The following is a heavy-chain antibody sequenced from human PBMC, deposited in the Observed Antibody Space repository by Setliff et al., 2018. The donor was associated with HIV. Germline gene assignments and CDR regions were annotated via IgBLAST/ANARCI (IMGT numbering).Heavy chain of an antibody. V-gene: IGHV1-69*10. Sequence: PVKVSCKASGGTFSSYAISWVRQAPGQGLEWMGGIIPILGIANYAQKFQGRVTITADESTKTAQMELSGLTFEDTAVYYCAKGPNFEDAFDIWGQGTVVTVSS. CDR1: GGTFSSYA. D-gene: IGHD2-8*01. CDR3: AKGPNFEDAFDI. CDR2: IIPILGIA. J-gene: IGHJ3*02.